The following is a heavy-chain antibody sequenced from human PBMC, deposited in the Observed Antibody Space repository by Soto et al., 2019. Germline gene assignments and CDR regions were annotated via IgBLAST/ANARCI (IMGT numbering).Heavy chain of an antibody. CDR2: ISYDGSNK. V-gene: IGHV3-30*18. CDR1: GFTFSSYG. D-gene: IGHD5-18*01. Sequence: QVQLVESGGGVVQPGRSLRLSCAASGFTFSSYGMHWVRQAPGKGLEWVAVISYDGSNKYYADSVKGRFTISRDNSKKPMYLQMNSLRAEDTAVYYCAKESRFVETAMAPSFQHWGQGTLGTVSS. J-gene: IGHJ1*01. CDR3: AKESRFVETAMAPSFQH.